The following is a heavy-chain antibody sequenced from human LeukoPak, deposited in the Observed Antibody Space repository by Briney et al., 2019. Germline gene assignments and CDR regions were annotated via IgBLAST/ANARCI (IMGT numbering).Heavy chain of an antibody. D-gene: IGHD5-12*01. CDR2: INHSGST. CDR3: ARPRGYSGYEWFNWFDP. V-gene: IGHV4-34*01. CDR1: GGSFSGYY. Sequence: SETLSLTCAVYGGSFSGYYWSWIRRPPGKGLEWIGEINHSGSTNYNPSLKSRVTISVDTSKNQFSLKLSSVTGADTAVYYCARPRGYSGYEWFNWFDPWGQGTLVTVSS. J-gene: IGHJ5*02.